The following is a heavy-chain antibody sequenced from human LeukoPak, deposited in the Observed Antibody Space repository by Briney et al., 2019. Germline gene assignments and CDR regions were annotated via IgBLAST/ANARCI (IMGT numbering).Heavy chain of an antibody. CDR1: GGTFSSYA. CDR2: ISAYNGNT. Sequence: ASVKVSCKASGGTFSSYAISWVRQAPGQGLEWMGWISAYNGNTNYAQKLQGRVTMTTDTSTSTAYMELRSLRSDDTAVYYCARTLVGNPRGIWGQGTMVTVSS. CDR3: ARTLVGNPRGI. D-gene: IGHD4-23*01. J-gene: IGHJ3*02. V-gene: IGHV1-18*01.